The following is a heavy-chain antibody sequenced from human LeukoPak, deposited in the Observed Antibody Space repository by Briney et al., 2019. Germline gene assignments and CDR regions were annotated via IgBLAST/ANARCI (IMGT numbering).Heavy chain of an antibody. Sequence: PSQTLSLTCSVAGGSISSGGYYWSWISHHPRESLEWIGDIYYSGSTYYNPPFKSRGTISVDTSKNQLSLKLRTVTAAAAAVEYRARAPGGGWYAEAFDIWGQGTMVTVSS. D-gene: IGHD6-19*01. V-gene: IGHV4-31*03. CDR3: ARAPGGGWYAEAFDI. CDR2: IYYSGST. J-gene: IGHJ3*02. CDR1: GGSISSGGYY.